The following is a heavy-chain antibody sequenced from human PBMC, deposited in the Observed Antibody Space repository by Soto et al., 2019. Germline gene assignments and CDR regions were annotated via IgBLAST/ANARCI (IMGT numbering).Heavy chain of an antibody. Sequence: QVQLVQSGAEVKKPGSSVKVSCKASGGTFSSYTISWVRQAPGQGLEWMGRIIPILGIANYAQKFQGRVTITADKSTSTAYMELSSLRSEDTAVYYCARHYGSGSYHGMDVWGQGTTVTVSS. CDR3: ARHYGSGSYHGMDV. V-gene: IGHV1-69*02. D-gene: IGHD3-10*01. CDR2: IIPILGIA. CDR1: GGTFSSYT. J-gene: IGHJ6*02.